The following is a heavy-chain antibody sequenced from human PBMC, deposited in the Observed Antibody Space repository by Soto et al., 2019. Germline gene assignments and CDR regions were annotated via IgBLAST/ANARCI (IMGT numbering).Heavy chain of an antibody. CDR1: GFTFNSYA. CDR3: ARGEVVPADVGSFFDC. CDR2: LSGSGDTA. D-gene: IGHD2-2*01. V-gene: IGHV3-23*01. J-gene: IGHJ4*02. Sequence: EVQLLESGGGLVQPGGSLRLSCAASGFTFNSYAMSWVRQTTGKGLEWVSGLSGSGDTAYYADSVRGRFTISRDNSKNTLYLQMNSLRVEDTAVYFCARGEVVPADVGSFFDCWGQGTLVTVSS.